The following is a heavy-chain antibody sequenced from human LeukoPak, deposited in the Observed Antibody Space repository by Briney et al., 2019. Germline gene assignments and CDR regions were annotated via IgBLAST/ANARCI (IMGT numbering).Heavy chain of an antibody. Sequence: GGSLRLSCAAPGITFSHAWMSWVRQAPGKGLEWVGSIKSKTDGGTTDYAVSVKGRFTISRDDSKDTLFLQMNSLKTEDSAVYYCTTGHGSSSYWGQGTLVTVSS. CDR1: GITFSHAW. D-gene: IGHD6-6*01. CDR3: TTGHGSSSY. J-gene: IGHJ4*02. V-gene: IGHV3-15*01. CDR2: IKSKTDGGTT.